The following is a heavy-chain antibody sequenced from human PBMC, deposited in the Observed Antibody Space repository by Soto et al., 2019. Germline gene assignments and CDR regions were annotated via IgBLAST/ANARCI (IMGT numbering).Heavy chain of an antibody. J-gene: IGHJ4*02. V-gene: IGHV3-23*01. CDR3: AKVRRNDILTGYIPLFDY. Sequence: GGSLRLSCAASGFTFSSYAMSWVRQAPGKGLEWVSAISGSGGSTYYADSVKGRFTISRDNSKNTLYLQVNSLRAEDTAVYYCAKVRRNDILTGYIPLFDYWGQGTLVTVSS. CDR2: ISGSGGST. D-gene: IGHD3-9*01. CDR1: GFTFSSYA.